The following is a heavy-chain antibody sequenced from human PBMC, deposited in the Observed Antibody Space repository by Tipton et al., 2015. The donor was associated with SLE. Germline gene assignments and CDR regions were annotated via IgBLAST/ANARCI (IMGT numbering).Heavy chain of an antibody. CDR2: IFHSGNA. CDR1: GASFSDYF. V-gene: IGHV4-30-2*06. J-gene: IGHJ3*02. CDR3: ARGEMDVFDI. Sequence: LRLSCAVSGASFSDYFWTWIRQSPGKGLEWIGYIFHSGNAYYNPSLKSRVTISVDMSRNQFSLRLDSVTAADTALYYCARGEMDVFDIWGQGTVVSVSS.